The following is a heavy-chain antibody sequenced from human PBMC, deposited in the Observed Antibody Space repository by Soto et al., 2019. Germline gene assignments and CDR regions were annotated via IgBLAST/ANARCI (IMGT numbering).Heavy chain of an antibody. J-gene: IGHJ6*02. V-gene: IGHV3-33*01. CDR3: ARGRPYGMDV. CDR1: GFTFNTYG. Sequence: SGGSLRLSCAASGFTFNTYGMHWVRQPPGKGLEWVAVIWYDGSIKYYADSTRGRFTVSRDNSRNTLYLQMSSLRVEDTAVYYCARGRPYGMDVWGQGTTVTVSS. CDR2: IWYDGSIK.